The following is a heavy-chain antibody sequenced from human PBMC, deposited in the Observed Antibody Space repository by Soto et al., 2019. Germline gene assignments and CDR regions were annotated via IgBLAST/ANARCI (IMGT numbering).Heavy chain of an antibody. CDR2: ISSTSTYI. Sequence: EVTLVESGGGLVKPGGSLRLSCAASGFTFSSYSMNWVRQAPGKGLEWVSSISSTSTYIFYADSMKGRFTISRDNAKNSLYLQMNSLRVEDTAVYYCAGGGQLDPWGQGTLVTVSS. CDR3: AGGGQLDP. V-gene: IGHV3-21*01. D-gene: IGHD3-16*01. J-gene: IGHJ5*02. CDR1: GFTFSSYS.